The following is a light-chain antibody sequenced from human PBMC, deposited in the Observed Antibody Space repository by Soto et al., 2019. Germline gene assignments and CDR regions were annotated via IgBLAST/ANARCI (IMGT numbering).Light chain of an antibody. J-gene: IGLJ3*02. CDR3: CSYAGSSLWV. Sequence: QSALTQLRSVSGSPGQSVTISCTGTSSDVGVYNYVSWYQQHPGKAPQLVIYDVIKRPSGVPYRFSGSKSGNTASLTISGLQAEDEADYYCCSYAGSSLWVFGGGTKVTVL. V-gene: IGLV2-11*01. CDR2: DVI. CDR1: SSDVGVYNY.